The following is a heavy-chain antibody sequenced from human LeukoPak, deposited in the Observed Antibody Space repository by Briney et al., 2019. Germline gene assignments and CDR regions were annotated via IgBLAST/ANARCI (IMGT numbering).Heavy chain of an antibody. CDR2: IDPSGGST. CDR3: ARNSGSGFDY. Sequence: ASVKVSCKASGYTFTSYYIVWVRQAPGQGLEWMGRIDPSGGSTSYAQKFQGRATMTRGTSTNTVYMDLSSLISEDTAVYYCARNSGSGFDYWGQGTLVTVSS. J-gene: IGHJ4*02. D-gene: IGHD2-15*01. V-gene: IGHV1-46*01. CDR1: GYTFTSYY.